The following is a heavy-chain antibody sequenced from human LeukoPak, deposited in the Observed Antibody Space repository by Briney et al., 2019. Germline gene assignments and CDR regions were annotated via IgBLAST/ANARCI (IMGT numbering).Heavy chain of an antibody. CDR2: IYTSGST. D-gene: IGHD3-3*01. Sequence: PSQTLSLTCTVSGGSISSGGYYWSWIRQHPGKGLEWIGRIYTSGSTNYNPSLKSRVTMSVDTFKNQFSLKLRSVTAADTAVYYCAREITIFGSRGYDYWGQGTLVTVSS. CDR3: AREITIFGSRGYDY. CDR1: GGSISSGGYY. J-gene: IGHJ4*02. V-gene: IGHV4-61*02.